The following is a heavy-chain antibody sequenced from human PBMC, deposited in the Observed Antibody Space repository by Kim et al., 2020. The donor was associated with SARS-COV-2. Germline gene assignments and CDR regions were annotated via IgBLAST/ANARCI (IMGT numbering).Heavy chain of an antibody. Sequence: KSRVTISVETAKNQFSLKLSSVTAADTAVYYCARGVYDYIWGSYRSHFDYWGQGTLVTVSS. CDR3: ARGVYDYIWGSYRSHFDY. D-gene: IGHD3-16*02. J-gene: IGHJ4*02. V-gene: IGHV4-31*02.